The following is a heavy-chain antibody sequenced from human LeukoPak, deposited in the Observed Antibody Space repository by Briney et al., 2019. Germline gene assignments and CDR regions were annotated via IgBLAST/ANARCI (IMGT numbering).Heavy chain of an antibody. CDR3: ARVDYYYYYMDV. CDR1: GYTFTSYG. Sequence: ASVKVSCKASGYTFTSYGISWVRQAPGQGLEWLGWISAYNDVTHYAQNLQGRVSMTTDASTSTAYMELRSLRSDDTAVYYCARVDYYYYYMDVWGKGTTVTVSS. V-gene: IGHV1-18*01. J-gene: IGHJ6*03. CDR2: ISAYNDVT.